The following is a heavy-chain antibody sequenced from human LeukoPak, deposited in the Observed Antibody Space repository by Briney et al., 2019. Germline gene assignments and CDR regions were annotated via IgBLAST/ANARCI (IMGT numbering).Heavy chain of an antibody. CDR2: ISAYNGNT. V-gene: IGHV1-18*01. CDR3: ARSGGYCSSTSCLDY. CDR1: GYTFTSYG. D-gene: IGHD2-2*01. J-gene: IGHJ4*02. Sequence: ASVKVSCKASGYTFTSYGISWVRQAPGQGLEWMGWISAYNGNTNYAQKLQGRVTMTTDTSTSTAYMELRRLRSDDTAVYYCARSGGYCSSTSCLDYWGQGTLVTVSS.